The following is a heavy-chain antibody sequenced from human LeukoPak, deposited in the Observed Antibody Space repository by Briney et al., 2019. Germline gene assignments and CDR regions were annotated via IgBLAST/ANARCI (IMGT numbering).Heavy chain of an antibody. Sequence: SETLSLTCTVSGGSISSGGYYWSWIRQPPGKGLEWIGYIYYSGSTNYNPSLKSRVTISVDTSKNQFSLKLSSVTAADTAVYYCAGTNYGSGDLWGQGTLVTVSS. V-gene: IGHV4-61*08. CDR3: AGTNYGSGDL. CDR2: IYYSGST. J-gene: IGHJ5*02. D-gene: IGHD3-10*01. CDR1: GGSISSGGYY.